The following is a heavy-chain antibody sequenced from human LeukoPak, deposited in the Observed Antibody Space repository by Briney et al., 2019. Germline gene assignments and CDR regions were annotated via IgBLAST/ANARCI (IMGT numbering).Heavy chain of an antibody. Sequence: GESLRLSCAASGFTFSSYSMNWVRQAPGKGLEWVSSISSASTYIYYADSVKGRFTISRDNAKNSLYLQMNSLRAEDTAMYYCARLVWDTTMADGDIDSWGQGTLLIVSS. D-gene: IGHD5-18*01. CDR1: GFTFSSYS. CDR3: ARLVWDTTMADGDIDS. CDR2: ISSASTYI. V-gene: IGHV3-21*01. J-gene: IGHJ4*02.